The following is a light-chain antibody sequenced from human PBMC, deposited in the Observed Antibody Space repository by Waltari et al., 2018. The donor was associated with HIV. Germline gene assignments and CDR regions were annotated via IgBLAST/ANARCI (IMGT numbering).Light chain of an antibody. V-gene: IGKV1-39*01. CDR1: QNISTF. Sequence: DIQMTQSPSSLSASVEDRVTITCRSSQNISTFLNWYQQKPGKAPKLLIFGASSLQSGVPSRFSGSGSGTDFTLTISSLQPEDFATHYCQQSYSPPRTFGQGTKVEIK. J-gene: IGKJ2*01. CDR3: QQSYSPPRT. CDR2: GAS.